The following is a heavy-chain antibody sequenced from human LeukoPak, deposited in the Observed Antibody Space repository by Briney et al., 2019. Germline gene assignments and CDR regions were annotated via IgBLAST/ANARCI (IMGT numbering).Heavy chain of an antibody. V-gene: IGHV3-48*01. D-gene: IGHD5-18*01. CDR2: ISSSSSTI. J-gene: IGHJ3*02. Sequence: GGSLRLSCAASGFTFSSYAMSWVRQAPGKGLEWVSYISSSSSTIYYADSVKGRFTISRDNAKNSLYLQMNSLRAEDTAVYYCARKREDTAMVGYAFDIWGQGTMVTVSS. CDR3: ARKREDTAMVGYAFDI. CDR1: GFTFSSYA.